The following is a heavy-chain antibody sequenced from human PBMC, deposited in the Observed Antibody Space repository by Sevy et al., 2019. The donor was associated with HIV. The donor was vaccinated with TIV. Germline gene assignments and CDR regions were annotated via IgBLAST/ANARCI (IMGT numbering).Heavy chain of an antibody. CDR3: AGSNAWGRVYS. Sequence: SETLSLTCTVSGVSITSLYWGWIRQPPGKGLEWIANIYYNGNTNYNHSPKSRVTISLDTSKNQFSLRLSSVTAADTCIYYCAGSNAWGRVYSWGQGTLVTVSS. D-gene: IGHD1-26*01. CDR2: IYYNGNT. J-gene: IGHJ4*02. CDR1: GVSITSLY. V-gene: IGHV4-59*11.